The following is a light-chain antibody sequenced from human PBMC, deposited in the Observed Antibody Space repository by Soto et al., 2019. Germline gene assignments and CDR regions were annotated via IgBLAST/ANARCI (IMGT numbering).Light chain of an antibody. CDR1: QSVSSN. CDR3: QQYNNWPPAVT. V-gene: IGKV3-15*01. Sequence: EIVMTQSPATLSVSPGERATLSCRASQSVSSNLAWYQQKPGQAPRPLIYGASTRATGIPARFSGSGSGTEFTLTISSLQSEDFAVYYCQQYNNWPPAVTFGQGTKVEIK. J-gene: IGKJ1*01. CDR2: GAS.